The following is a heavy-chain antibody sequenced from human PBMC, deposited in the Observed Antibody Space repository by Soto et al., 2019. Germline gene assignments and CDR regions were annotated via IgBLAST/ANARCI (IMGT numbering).Heavy chain of an antibody. J-gene: IGHJ4*02. V-gene: IGHV3-30*13. CDR3: ARDDEHGRNCDLAY. CDR2: IFPNGRAK. D-gene: IGHD2-21*01. Sequence: QVQLVQSGGGVVQPGRSLRLSCAASGFNFNTYFMHWVRQAPGKGLEWVAMIFPNGRAKEYADSVKGRFTISRDNSNKRMYLQMDSQRPEDKAVYYCARDDEHGRNCDLAYGGQGALVTVSA. CDR1: GFNFNTYF.